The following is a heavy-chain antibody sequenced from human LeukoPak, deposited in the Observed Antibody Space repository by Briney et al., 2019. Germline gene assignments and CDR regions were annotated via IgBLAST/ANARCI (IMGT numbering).Heavy chain of an antibody. CDR3: ARHLGTYSDH. Sequence: GGSLRLSCAASGFSFSGYWMYWVRQAPGKGLVWVSLINSDGSSTNYADSVKGRFTISRDNAKNTLYLQVNSLRADDTAWYYCARHLGTYSDHWGQGTLVTVSS. V-gene: IGHV3-74*01. CDR1: GFSFSGYW. D-gene: IGHD7-27*01. J-gene: IGHJ4*02. CDR2: INSDGSST.